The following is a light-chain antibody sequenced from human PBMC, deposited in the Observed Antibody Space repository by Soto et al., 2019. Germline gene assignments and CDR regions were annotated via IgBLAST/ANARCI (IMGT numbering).Light chain of an antibody. CDR2: DVN. CDR3: NSFAGRAHVV. J-gene: IGLJ2*01. V-gene: IGLV2-8*01. CDR1: SSDIGAYNY. Sequence: SVLAQPPSASGSPGQSVTISCTGTSSDIGAYNYVSWYQQYPGKAPKLIIYDVNQRPSGVPDRFSGSKSGNTASLTVSGLQAEDEAVYYCNSFAGRAHVVFGGGTKLTVL.